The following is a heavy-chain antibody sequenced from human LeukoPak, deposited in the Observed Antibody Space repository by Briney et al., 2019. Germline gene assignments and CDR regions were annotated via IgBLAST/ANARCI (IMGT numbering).Heavy chain of an antibody. Sequence: GGSLRLSCAASGFTFSSYEMNWVRQAPGKGLEGVSYISSSGSTIYYADSVKGRFTISRDNAKNSLYLQMNSLRAEDTAVYYCARALLPVRFLGYYGMDVWGQGTTVTVSS. CDR3: ARALLPVRFLGYYGMDV. J-gene: IGHJ6*02. CDR2: ISSSGSTI. V-gene: IGHV3-48*03. CDR1: GFTFSSYE. D-gene: IGHD3-3*01.